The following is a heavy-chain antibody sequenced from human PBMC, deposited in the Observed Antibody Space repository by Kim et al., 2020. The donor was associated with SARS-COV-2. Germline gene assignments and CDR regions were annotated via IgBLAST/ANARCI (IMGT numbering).Heavy chain of an antibody. D-gene: IGHD3-3*01. V-gene: IGHV4-39*01. J-gene: IGHJ4*02. Sequence: SETLSLTCTVSGGSISSSSYYWGWIRQPPGKGLEWIGSIYDSGSTYYNPSLKSRVTISVDTSKNQFSLKLSSVTAADTAVYYCARHQTHTMFGVVSFPLLLGFWGRGTRLTVSS. CDR2: IYDSGST. CDR1: GGSISSSSYY. CDR3: ARHQTHTMFGVVSFPLLLGF.